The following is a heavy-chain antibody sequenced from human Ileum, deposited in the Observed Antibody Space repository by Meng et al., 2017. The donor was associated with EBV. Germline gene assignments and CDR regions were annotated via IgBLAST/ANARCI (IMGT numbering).Heavy chain of an antibody. Sequence: LVESAGGLVQPGGSLRLSSAASGFSCSCYWMHWVRQAPGKGLVWVSRINSDGSATTYADSVKGRFTISRDNANNTLYLQMNSLRAEDTAVYYCTRGFDCSGGSCYLGYWGQGILVTVSS. CDR2: INSDGSAT. D-gene: IGHD2-15*01. V-gene: IGHV3-74*01. CDR3: TRGFDCSGGSCYLGY. CDR1: GFSCSCYW. J-gene: IGHJ4*02.